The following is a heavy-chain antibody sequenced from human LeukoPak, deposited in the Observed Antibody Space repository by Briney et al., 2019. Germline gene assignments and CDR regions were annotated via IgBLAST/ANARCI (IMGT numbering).Heavy chain of an antibody. CDR1: GFTFSDYY. Sequence: GGSLRPSCAASGFTFSDYYMSWIRQAPGKGLEWVSYISSSGSTIYYADSVKGRFTISRDNSKNTLYLQMNSLRAEDTAVYYCARDPGGSYFDYWGQGTLVTVSS. V-gene: IGHV3-11*04. CDR2: ISSSGSTI. D-gene: IGHD3-16*01. J-gene: IGHJ4*02. CDR3: ARDPGGSYFDY.